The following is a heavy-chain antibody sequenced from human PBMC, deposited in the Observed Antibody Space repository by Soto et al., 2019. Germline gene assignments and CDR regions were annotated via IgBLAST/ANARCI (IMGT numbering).Heavy chain of an antibody. V-gene: IGHV3-23*01. Sequence: GGSLRLSCAASGFTFSSYGMHWVRQAPGKGLEWVSVIRCSGSSTYYADSVQGRFTISRDNPKKTLYLQMNSLRAEDTAVYYCAKARCTTSNCYVPDYWGQGTLVTVSS. CDR1: GFTFSSYG. J-gene: IGHJ4*02. D-gene: IGHD2-8*01. CDR3: AKARCTTSNCYVPDY. CDR2: IRCSGSST.